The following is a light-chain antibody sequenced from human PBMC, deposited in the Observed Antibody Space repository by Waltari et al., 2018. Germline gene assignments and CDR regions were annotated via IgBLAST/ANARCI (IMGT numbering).Light chain of an antibody. CDR1: SSDVGTYNY. CDR3: SSFSTSVSYV. CDR2: GVS. J-gene: IGLJ1*01. Sequence: QSALTQPASLSGSPGQSHTISCTRTSSDVGTYNYVTWYQQHPDKAPKLIILGVSQRPAGFPSLFAASTSGNAASLTISGLQVEDDADYCCSSFSTSVSYVFGTGTTVTVL. V-gene: IGLV2-14*03.